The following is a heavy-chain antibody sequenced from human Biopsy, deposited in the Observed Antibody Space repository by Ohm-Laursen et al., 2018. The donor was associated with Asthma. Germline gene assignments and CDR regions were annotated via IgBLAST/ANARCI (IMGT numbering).Heavy chain of an antibody. CDR3: ARVPTTLRYFDL. V-gene: IGHV4-61*01. CDR2: ISYSGGT. Sequence: TLSLTCPVSGGSVSSGSYYWSWIRQPPGKGLAWVSYISYSGGTDYNPSLKSRLTISMDTSKNQFSLKLSSVTAADTAVYYCARVPTTLRYFDLWGRGTLVTVSS. D-gene: IGHD2-15*01. J-gene: IGHJ2*01. CDR1: GGSVSSGSYY.